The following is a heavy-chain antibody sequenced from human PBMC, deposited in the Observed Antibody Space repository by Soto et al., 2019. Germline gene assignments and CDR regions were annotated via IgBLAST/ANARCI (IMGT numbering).Heavy chain of an antibody. V-gene: IGHV4-39*07. CDR2: IYYTGGT. J-gene: IGHJ6*03. CDR3: AITTRTSSPLSGYYYYYYMDV. D-gene: IGHD2-2*01. CDR1: GDSISTRSNY. Sequence: SETLSLTCTVSGDSISTRSNYWAWIRQPPGKGLEWIGSIYYTGGTYYNPSLKSRVTLSVDTSKNQFSLKLSSVTAADTAVYYCAITTRTSSPLSGYYYYYYMDVWGKGTTVTVSS.